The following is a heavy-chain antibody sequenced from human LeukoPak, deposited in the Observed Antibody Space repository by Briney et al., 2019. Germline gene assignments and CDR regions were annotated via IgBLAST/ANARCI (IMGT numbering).Heavy chain of an antibody. CDR2: MSYSEGT. D-gene: IGHD3-16*01. CDR1: RDSLSSSNDY. V-gene: IGHV4-39*02. CDR3: ARRAGRQLILVSCRNHWFDY. J-gene: IGHJ5*01. Sequence: PSGTLSLTCAVSRDSLSSSNDYSAWTRHPPGKGLEWIGSMSYSEGTSYTPSLKGRVTMSVDTSKNHLFLKLNSVTAADTALYFCARRAGRQLILVSCRNHWFDYWGQGTRVTVSS.